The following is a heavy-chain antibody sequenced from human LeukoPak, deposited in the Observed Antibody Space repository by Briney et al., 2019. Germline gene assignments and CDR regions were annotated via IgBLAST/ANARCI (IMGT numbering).Heavy chain of an antibody. Sequence: GGSLRLSCAASGFTFSKYWMLWVRQAPGKGLVWVSRINTDGSSTIYADSVKGRFTISRDNAKNTLYLQMNSLRAEDTAVYYCARVGTVTTLGYFDLWGRGTLVTVSS. J-gene: IGHJ2*01. CDR3: ARVGTVTTLGYFDL. CDR2: INTDGSST. D-gene: IGHD4-11*01. V-gene: IGHV3-74*01. CDR1: GFTFSKYW.